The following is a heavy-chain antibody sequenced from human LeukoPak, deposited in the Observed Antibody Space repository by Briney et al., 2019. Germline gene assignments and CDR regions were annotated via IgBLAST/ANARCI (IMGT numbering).Heavy chain of an antibody. CDR2: INHSGST. D-gene: IGHD2-15*01. Sequence: PSETLSLTCAVYGGSFSGYYWSWIRQPPGKGLEWIGEINHSGSTNYNPSLKSRVTISVDTSKNQFSLKLSSVTAADTAVYYCARWGGRYYYYYMDVWGKGTTVTVSS. V-gene: IGHV4-34*01. CDR3: ARWGGRYYYYYMDV. CDR1: GGSFSGYY. J-gene: IGHJ6*03.